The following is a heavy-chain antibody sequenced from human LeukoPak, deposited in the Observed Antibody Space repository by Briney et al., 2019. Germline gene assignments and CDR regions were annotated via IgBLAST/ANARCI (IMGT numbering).Heavy chain of an antibody. CDR1: RGSVSSGDYY. J-gene: IGHJ4*02. D-gene: IGHD3-9*01. CDR3: ARAVILTPPDY. V-gene: IGHV4-31*03. CDR2: ISSSGST. Sequence: SETLSLTCTVSRGSVSSGDYYWSWIRQHPGKGLEWIGYISSSGSTHYKSSLKSRVIISADMSTNQFSLRLSSVTAADTAFYYCARAVILTPPDYWGQGILVTVSS.